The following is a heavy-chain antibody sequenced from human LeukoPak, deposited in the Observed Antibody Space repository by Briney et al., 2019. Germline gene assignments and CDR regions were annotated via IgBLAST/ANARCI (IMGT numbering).Heavy chain of an antibody. D-gene: IGHD4-17*01. Sequence: GGSLRLSCAASGFIFSSYEMNWVRQAPGKGLEWVSLIYSGGSTYYADSVRGRFTISRDNSKNTLCLQMNSLRAEDTAVYYCATTRYDAFDIWGQGTMVTVSS. CDR2: IYSGGST. J-gene: IGHJ3*02. CDR3: ATTRYDAFDI. CDR1: GFIFSSYE. V-gene: IGHV3-53*01.